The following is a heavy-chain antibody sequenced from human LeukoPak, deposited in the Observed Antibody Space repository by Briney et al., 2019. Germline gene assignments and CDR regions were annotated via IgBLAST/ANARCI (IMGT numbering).Heavy chain of an antibody. CDR2: IYYSGST. V-gene: IGHV4-39*07. CDR1: GGSISSSSYY. D-gene: IGHD3-22*01. Sequence: SETLSLTCTVSGGSISSSSYYWGWIRQPPGKGLEWIGSIYYSGSTYYNPSLKSRVTISVDTSKNQFSLKLSSVTAADTAVYYGARGWQVTEVITSIPPDYWGQGTLVTVSS. CDR3: ARGWQVTEVITSIPPDY. J-gene: IGHJ4*02.